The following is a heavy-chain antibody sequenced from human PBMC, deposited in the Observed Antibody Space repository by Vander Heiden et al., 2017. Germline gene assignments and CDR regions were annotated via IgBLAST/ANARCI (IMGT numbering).Heavy chain of an antibody. Sequence: EVQLVQSGGGLVQPGGSLRLSCGASGFPFSSYTMTWVRQTPGKGLEWISYISATGVTIYYSQSVEGRFTISRDNVKNSLYLQMNNLRDDDTGVYYCARDPKLYGAFGPYFDYWGQGVLVTVA. CDR2: ISATGVTI. D-gene: IGHD2-15*01. CDR3: ARDPKLYGAFGPYFDY. CDR1: GFPFSSYT. V-gene: IGHV3-48*02. J-gene: IGHJ4*02.